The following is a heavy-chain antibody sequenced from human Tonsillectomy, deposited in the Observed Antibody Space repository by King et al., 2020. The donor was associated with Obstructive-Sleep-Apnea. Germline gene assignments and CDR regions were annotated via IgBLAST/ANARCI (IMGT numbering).Heavy chain of an antibody. V-gene: IGHV3-15*01. Sequence: VQLVESGGGLLKPGGSLRLSCAASGFTFSNAWMSWVRQAPGKGLEWVGRIKSKTDGGTTDYAASVKGRFTISRDDSKNTLYLQVNSLRTEDTAVYYCTTILYGTLAVAGRRSPSDYWGQGTLVTVSS. J-gene: IGHJ4*02. CDR3: TTILYGTLAVAGRRSPSDY. D-gene: IGHD6-19*01. CDR2: IKSKTDGGTT. CDR1: GFTFSNAW.